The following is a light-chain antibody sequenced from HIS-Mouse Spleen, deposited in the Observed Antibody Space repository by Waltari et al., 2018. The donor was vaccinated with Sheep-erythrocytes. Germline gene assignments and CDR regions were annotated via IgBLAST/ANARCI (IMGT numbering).Light chain of an antibody. V-gene: IGKV1-39*01. CDR3: QQRSNWPPYT. Sequence: DIQMTQSPSSLSASVGDRVTITCRASQSISSYLNWYQQKPGKAPKLLIYAASSLQSGVPSRFSGSGSVTDFTLTISSLQPEDFATYYCQQRSNWPPYTFGQGTKLEIK. J-gene: IGKJ2*01. CDR2: AAS. CDR1: QSISSY.